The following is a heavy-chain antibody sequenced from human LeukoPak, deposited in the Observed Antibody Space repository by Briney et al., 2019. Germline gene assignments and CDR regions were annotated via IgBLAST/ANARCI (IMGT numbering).Heavy chain of an antibody. CDR1: GGTFSSYA. V-gene: IGHV1-69*13. J-gene: IGHJ4*02. CDR3: ARPGIVGATRWYFDY. D-gene: IGHD1-26*01. Sequence: SVKVSCKASGGTFSSYAISWVRQAPGQGLEWMGGIIPIFGTANYAQKFQGRVTTTADESTSTAYMELSSLRSEDTAVYYCARPGIVGATRWYFDYWGQGTLVTVSS. CDR2: IIPIFGTA.